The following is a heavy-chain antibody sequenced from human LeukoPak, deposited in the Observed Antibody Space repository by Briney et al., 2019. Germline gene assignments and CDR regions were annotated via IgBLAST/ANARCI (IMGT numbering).Heavy chain of an antibody. V-gene: IGHV4-31*03. Sequence: SETPSLTCTVSGGSINSGGYHWSWIRQYPGKGLEWIGYISHSGSSYYNPSLKSRVTISLGTSNNQFSLQLSSLTAADTALYYCARDSHYDSSGYYLDSWGPGTLVTVSS. J-gene: IGHJ4*02. CDR3: ARDSHYDSSGYYLDS. CDR1: GGSINSGGYH. CDR2: ISHSGSS. D-gene: IGHD3-22*01.